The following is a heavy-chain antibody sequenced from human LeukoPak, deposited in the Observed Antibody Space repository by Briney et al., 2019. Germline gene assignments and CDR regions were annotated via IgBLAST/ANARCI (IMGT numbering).Heavy chain of an antibody. J-gene: IGHJ3*02. CDR1: GGSIVSYY. CDR3: ARDFKVDGSSGYYAFDI. V-gene: IGHV4-59*01. CDR2: IYYSGST. D-gene: IGHD3-22*01. Sequence: PSETLSLTCTVSGGSIVSYYWGWIRQPPGKGLEWIGYIYYSGSTNYNPSLKSRVTISVDTSKNQFSLKMSSVTAADTAVYYCARDFKVDGSSGYYAFDIWGQGTMVTVSS.